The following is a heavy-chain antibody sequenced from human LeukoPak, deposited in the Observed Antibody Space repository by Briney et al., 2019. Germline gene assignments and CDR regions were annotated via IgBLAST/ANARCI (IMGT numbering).Heavy chain of an antibody. J-gene: IGHJ4*02. CDR3: ARGAVPAAILAYFDY. D-gene: IGHD2-2*01. CDR2: INHSGST. CDR1: GGSFSGYY. V-gene: IGHV4-34*01. Sequence: SETLSHTCAVYGGSFSGYYWSWIRQPPGKGLEWIGEINHSGSTNYNPSLKSRVTISVDTSKNQFSLKLSSVTAADTAVYYCARGAVPAAILAYFDYWGQGTLVTVSS.